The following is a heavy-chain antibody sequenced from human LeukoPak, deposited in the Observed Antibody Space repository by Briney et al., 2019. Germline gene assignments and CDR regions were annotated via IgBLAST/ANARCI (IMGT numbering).Heavy chain of an antibody. V-gene: IGHV4-4*07. J-gene: IGHJ3*02. Sequence: SETLSLTCTVSGGSISSYYWSWIRQPAGKGLEWIGSIYTSGSTNYNPSLKSRVTMSVDTSKNQFSLKLSSVTAADTAVYYCARRMATIRAFDIWGQGTMVTVSS. CDR1: GGSISSYY. D-gene: IGHD5-24*01. CDR2: IYTSGST. CDR3: ARRMATIRAFDI.